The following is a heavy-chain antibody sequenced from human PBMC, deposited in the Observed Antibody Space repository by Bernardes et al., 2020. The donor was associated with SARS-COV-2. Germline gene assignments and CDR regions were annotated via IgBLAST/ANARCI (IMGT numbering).Heavy chain of an antibody. D-gene: IGHD3-3*01. J-gene: IGHJ5*02. Sequence: ETLSLTCAVYGGSFSGYYWSWIRQPPGKGLEWIGEINHSGSTNYNPSLKSRVTISVDTSKNQFSLKLSSVTAADTAVYYCARGGYDFWSGYYLPKKEAHNWFDPWGQGTLVTVSS. V-gene: IGHV4-34*01. CDR1: GGSFSGYY. CDR2: INHSGST. CDR3: ARGGYDFWSGYYLPKKEAHNWFDP.